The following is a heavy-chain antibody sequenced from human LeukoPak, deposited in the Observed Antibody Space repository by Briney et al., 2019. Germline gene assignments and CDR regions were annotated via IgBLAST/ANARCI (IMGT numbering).Heavy chain of an antibody. CDR1: GGSISSSY. V-gene: IGHV4-59*08. CDR2: IYHSEST. Sequence: KPSETLSLTCTVSGGSISSSYCSWIRQPPGKGLEWIGYIYHSESTNYNPSLKSRVTISVDTSKNQFSLKLSSVTAADTAVYYCARQAGGTSGPFDYWGQGTLVTVSS. J-gene: IGHJ4*02. CDR3: ARQAGGTSGPFDY. D-gene: IGHD4-23*01.